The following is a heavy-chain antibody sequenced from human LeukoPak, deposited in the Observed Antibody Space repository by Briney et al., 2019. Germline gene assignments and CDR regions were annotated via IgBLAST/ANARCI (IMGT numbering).Heavy chain of an antibody. CDR2: INHSGTT. D-gene: IGHD2-2*01. V-gene: IGHV4-34*01. J-gene: IGHJ2*01. CDR1: GGSFSGYY. Sequence: KPSETLSLTCAVYGGSFSGYYWSWIRQPPGKGLEWIGEINHSGTTNYNPSLKSRITISVDTSKNQFSLRLSSVTAADTAVYYCARGPRKVPAGYFDLWGRGTLVTVSS. CDR3: ARGPRKVPAGYFDL.